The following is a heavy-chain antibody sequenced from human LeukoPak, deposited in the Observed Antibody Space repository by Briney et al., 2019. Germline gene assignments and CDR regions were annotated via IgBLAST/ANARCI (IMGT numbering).Heavy chain of an antibody. CDR2: ISSSSIYI. J-gene: IGHJ4*02. D-gene: IGHD6-13*01. V-gene: IGHV3-21*01. Sequence: GGSLRLSCAASGFTVSSNYMSWVRQAPGKGLEWVSSISSSSIYIYYADSVKGRFTISRDNAKNSLYLQMNSLRAEDTAVYYCARGSRGNIAAAGHFDYWGQGTLVTVSS. CDR1: GFTVSSNY. CDR3: ARGSRGNIAAAGHFDY.